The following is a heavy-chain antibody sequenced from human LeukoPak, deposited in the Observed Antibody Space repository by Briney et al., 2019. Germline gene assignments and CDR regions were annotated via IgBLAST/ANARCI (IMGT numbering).Heavy chain of an antibody. CDR3: ARGRWDYSGYDRAAFDI. V-gene: IGHV4-39*07. Sequence: PSETLSLTCTVSGGSISSSSYYWGWIRQPPGKGLEWIGSIYYSGSTYYNPSLKSRVTISVDTSKNQFSLKLSSVTAADTAVYYCARGRWDYSGYDRAAFDIWGQGTMVTVSS. CDR2: IYYSGST. CDR1: GGSISSSSYY. J-gene: IGHJ3*02. D-gene: IGHD5-12*01.